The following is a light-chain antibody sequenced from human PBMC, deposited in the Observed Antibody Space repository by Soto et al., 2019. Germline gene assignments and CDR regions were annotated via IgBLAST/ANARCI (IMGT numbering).Light chain of an antibody. CDR3: QHYNSYSEA. Sequence: EIQMTESRSTLSATVGERVTITCRASQSVSNWLAWYQQKPGKAPKLLIYKASTLKSGVPSRFSGSGSGTEFTLTISSLQPDDFATYYCQHYNSYSEALGQGTRLEI. J-gene: IGKJ5*01. CDR1: QSVSNW. CDR2: KAS. V-gene: IGKV1-5*03.